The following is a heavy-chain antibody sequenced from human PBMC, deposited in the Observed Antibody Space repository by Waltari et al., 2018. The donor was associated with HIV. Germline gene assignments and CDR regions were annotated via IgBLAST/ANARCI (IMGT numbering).Heavy chain of an antibody. D-gene: IGHD1-1*01. CDR2: ITWDGKE. J-gene: IGHJ3*02. CDR1: RFTLRSHT. CDR3: ARDGKSGSVDGFDI. Sequence: VQLVESGGGVVQPGRSLRLYCAASRFTLRSHTMHWVRQAPGKGLEWVALITWDGKENHADSVKGRFTVSRDDSRNILHLQMNSLRPEDTAVYYCARDGKSGSVDGFDIWGQGAMVTVSS. V-gene: IGHV3-30*04.